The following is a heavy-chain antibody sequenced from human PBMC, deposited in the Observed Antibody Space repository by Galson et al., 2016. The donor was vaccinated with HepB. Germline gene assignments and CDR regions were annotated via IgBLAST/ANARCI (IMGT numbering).Heavy chain of an antibody. D-gene: IGHD1-1*01. V-gene: IGHV6-1*01. J-gene: IGHJ4*02. CDR3: ARSVNWAFDS. CDR1: GDSVSTNSAA. CDR2: TYFRSKWYN. Sequence: CAISGDSVSTNSAAWNWIRQSPSRGLEWLGRTYFRSKWYNDYALSVKSRITINPDTSKNQFSLQLKYVAPEDTAVYFCARSVNWAFDSWGPGTLVTVSS.